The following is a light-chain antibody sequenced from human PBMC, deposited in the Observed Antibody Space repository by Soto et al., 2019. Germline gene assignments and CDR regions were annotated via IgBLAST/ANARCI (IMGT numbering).Light chain of an antibody. CDR2: EVS. J-gene: IGLJ1*01. Sequence: QSALTQPPSASGSPGQSVTISCTGTSSDVGAYDYVSWYQQYPGQAPRLLIYEVSNRPSGVSNRFSGSKSGNTASLTISGLQAEDETDYYCFSYTSSGTYVFGTGTKLTVL. V-gene: IGLV2-14*01. CDR1: SSDVGAYDY. CDR3: FSYTSSGTYV.